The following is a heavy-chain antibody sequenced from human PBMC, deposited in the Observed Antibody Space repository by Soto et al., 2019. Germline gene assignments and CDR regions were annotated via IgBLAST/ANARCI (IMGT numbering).Heavy chain of an antibody. CDR3: ARDREAGYNFYYGMDV. Sequence: SETLSLTCSVSGADINTYSWTWIRQPTGKGLEWIGRIYTSASINYNPSLKGRVTLSVDTSTNQVSLRLASVTAADTAIYYCARDREAGYNFYYGMDVWGQGTTVTVSS. CDR1: GADINTYS. J-gene: IGHJ6*02. CDR2: IYTSASI. D-gene: IGHD6-19*01. V-gene: IGHV4-4*07.